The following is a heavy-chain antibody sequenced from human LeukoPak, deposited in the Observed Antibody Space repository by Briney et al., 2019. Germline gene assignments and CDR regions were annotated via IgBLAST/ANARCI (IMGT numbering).Heavy chain of an antibody. J-gene: IGHJ4*02. CDR1: GYTFTSYY. D-gene: IGHD3-22*01. CDR2: INPSGGST. V-gene: IGHV1-46*01. Sequence: ASVKVSCKASGYTFTSYYMYWVRQAPGQGLEWMGIINPSGGSTSYAQKFQGRVTMTRDTSTSTAYMELSSLRSEDTAVYYCARALGGVYYDSSGYYGGDYWGQGTLVTVSS. CDR3: ARALGGVYYDSSGYYGGDY.